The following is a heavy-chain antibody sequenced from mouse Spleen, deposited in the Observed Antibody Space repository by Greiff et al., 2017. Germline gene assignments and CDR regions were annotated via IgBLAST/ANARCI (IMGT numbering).Heavy chain of an antibody. CDR2: INYDGSST. CDR3: AREGTGTLDY. CDR1: GFTFSDYY. J-gene: IGHJ2*01. Sequence: EVKLVESEGGLVQPGSSMKLSCTASGFTFSDYYMAWVRQVPEKGLEWVANINYDGSSTYYLDSLKSRFIISRDNAKNILYLQMSSLKSEDTATYYCAREGTGTLDYWGQGTTLTVSS. D-gene: IGHD4-1*01. V-gene: IGHV5-16*01.